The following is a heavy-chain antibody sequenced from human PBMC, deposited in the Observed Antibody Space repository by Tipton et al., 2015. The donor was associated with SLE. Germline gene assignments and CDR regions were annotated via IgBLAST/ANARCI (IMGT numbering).Heavy chain of an antibody. CDR3: ARILFDYYYYMDV. D-gene: IGHD3-3*01. CDR1: GYTFTSYG. CDR2: IAAYNFKT. V-gene: IGHV1-18*01. J-gene: IGHJ6*03. Sequence: QVQLVQSGPEVKKPGASVKVSCKASGYTFTSYGVSWVRQAPGQGLEWMGWIAAYNFKTNYAQRFQGRVTMTADPSTSTAYMELRSLRSDDTAVYYCARILFDYYYYMDVWGKGTTVTVSS.